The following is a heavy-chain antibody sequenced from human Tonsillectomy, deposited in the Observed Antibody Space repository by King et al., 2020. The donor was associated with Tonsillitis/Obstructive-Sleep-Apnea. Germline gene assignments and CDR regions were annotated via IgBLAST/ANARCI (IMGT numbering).Heavy chain of an antibody. Sequence: QLVQSGAEVKKPGKSLKISCKGSGYSFTSHWIAWVRQMPGRGLECLGFIYPGDSDTTYSPSFQGQVTFSADKSISTAYLQWSSLKASDTAMYYCARRDYGGNSGGFDYWGQGTLVTVSS. CDR2: IYPGDSDT. CDR3: ARRDYGGNSGGFDY. D-gene: IGHD4-23*01. V-gene: IGHV5-51*03. CDR1: GYSFTSHW. J-gene: IGHJ4*02.